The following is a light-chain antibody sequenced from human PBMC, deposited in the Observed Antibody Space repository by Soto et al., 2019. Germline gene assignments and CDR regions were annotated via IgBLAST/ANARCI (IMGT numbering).Light chain of an antibody. Sequence: EIVLTQSPDTLSLSPGERATLSCRASQSVSSSYLAWYQQKPGQAPRLLIFGASTRAAGIPDRFSGSGSGTDFTLTISRLEPEDSAVYYCQQPHTFGQGTKLEIK. V-gene: IGKV3-20*01. CDR3: QQPHT. J-gene: IGKJ2*01. CDR2: GAS. CDR1: QSVSSSY.